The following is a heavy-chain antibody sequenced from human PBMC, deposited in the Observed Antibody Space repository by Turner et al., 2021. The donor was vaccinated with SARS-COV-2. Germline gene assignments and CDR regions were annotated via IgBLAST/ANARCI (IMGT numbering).Heavy chain of an antibody. CDR2: IYYSGST. CDR3: ARAETDWLQYYYFDY. V-gene: IGHV4-31*03. CDR1: GGSIISGGPY. D-gene: IGHD3-9*01. J-gene: IGHJ4*02. Sequence: QVQLQESGPGLVKPSQTLSLTCTVTGGSIISGGPYWRWLRQHPGKGLEWIGYIYYSGSTYYNPSLKIRVTISVDTSKNQFSLKLSSVTAADTAVYYCARAETDWLQYYYFDYWGQGTLVTVSS.